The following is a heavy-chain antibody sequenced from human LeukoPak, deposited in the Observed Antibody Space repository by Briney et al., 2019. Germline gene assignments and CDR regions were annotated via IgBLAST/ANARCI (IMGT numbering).Heavy chain of an antibody. CDR3: AKDNVWALPYYFDH. V-gene: IGHV3-30*18. CDR2: ISYDGGYE. D-gene: IGHD2-8*01. Sequence: PGGSLRLYCTASGFNFNDYGINWVRQAPGKGLEWVAIISYDGGYEYYSDSMKGRFTISRDNSKNTLFLQMNSLRVEDTAVYFCAKDNVWALPYYFDHWGQGTLVTVSS. CDR1: GFNFNDYG. J-gene: IGHJ4*02.